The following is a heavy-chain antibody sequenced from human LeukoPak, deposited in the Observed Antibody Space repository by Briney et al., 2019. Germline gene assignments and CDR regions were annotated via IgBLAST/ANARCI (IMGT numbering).Heavy chain of an antibody. D-gene: IGHD2-21*02. CDR1: GYTFTGYD. CDR2: INPNSGGT. J-gene: IGHJ5*02. V-gene: IGHV1-2*02. CDR3: ARDPMVVTAYNWFDP. Sequence: ASVTVSCKASGYTFTGYDMHWVRQAPGQGLEWMGWINPNSGGTNYAQKFQGRVTMTRDTSISTDYMELSRLRSDNTAVYYCARDPMVVTAYNWFDPWGQGTLVTVSS.